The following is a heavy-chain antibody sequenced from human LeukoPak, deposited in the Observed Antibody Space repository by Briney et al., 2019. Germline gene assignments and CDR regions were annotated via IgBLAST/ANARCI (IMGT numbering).Heavy chain of an antibody. CDR2: INQDGNDK. CDR3: AVTRTRGDH. J-gene: IGHJ4*02. CDR1: GFTFSNYW. Sequence: GGSLRLSCAASGFTFSNYWMTWIRQAPGKGLEWVANINQDGNDKYYVDSVKGRFTISRDNTKSSVFLQMNSLRAEDTAVYYCAVTRTRGDHWDQGTLVTVSS. D-gene: IGHD3-10*01. V-gene: IGHV3-7*03.